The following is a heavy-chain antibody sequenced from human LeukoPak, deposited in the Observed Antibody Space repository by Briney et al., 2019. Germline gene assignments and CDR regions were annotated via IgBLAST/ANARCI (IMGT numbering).Heavy chain of an antibody. CDR3: ARVNNDFDWLNKKNTNWFDP. D-gene: IGHD3-9*01. CDR1: GFTFSSYA. Sequence: GGSLRLSCAASGFTFSSYAMHWVRQAPGKGLEWVAVISYDGSNKYYADSVKGRFTISRDNSNNTLYLQMNSLRAEDTAVYYCARVNNDFDWLNKKNTNWFDPWGQGTLVTVSS. V-gene: IGHV3-30-3*01. CDR2: ISYDGSNK. J-gene: IGHJ5*02.